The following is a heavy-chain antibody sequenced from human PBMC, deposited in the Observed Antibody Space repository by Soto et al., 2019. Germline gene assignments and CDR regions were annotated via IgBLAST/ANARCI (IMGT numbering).Heavy chain of an antibody. CDR1: GFAFSNYG. Sequence: QVQLVESGGGVVQPGRSLRLSCAASGFAFSNYGMHWVRQAPGKGLEWVAVISYDGSNKYYADSVKGRFTISRDNSKNTLFLQMNSLRAEDTAVYYCAKDIQWLVQGPYFWGQGTLVTVSS. CDR3: AKDIQWLVQGPYF. CDR2: ISYDGSNK. V-gene: IGHV3-30*18. J-gene: IGHJ4*02. D-gene: IGHD6-19*01.